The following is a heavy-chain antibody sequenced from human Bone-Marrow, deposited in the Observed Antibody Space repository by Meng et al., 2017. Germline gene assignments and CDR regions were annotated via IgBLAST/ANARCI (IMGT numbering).Heavy chain of an antibody. J-gene: IGHJ4*02. CDR3: ARVQSNYYDRTGYYSRWFDY. D-gene: IGHD3-22*01. CDR1: GFSVSDNY. CDR2: LYTGGGT. Sequence: GESLKISCAASGFSVSDNYMTWVRQAPGKGLEWVSILYTGGGTSYADSVKGRFTVSRDNSKNTLYLQMNSLRPEDTAVYYCARVQSNYYDRTGYYSRWFDYWGQGTRVTGSS. V-gene: IGHV3-66*02.